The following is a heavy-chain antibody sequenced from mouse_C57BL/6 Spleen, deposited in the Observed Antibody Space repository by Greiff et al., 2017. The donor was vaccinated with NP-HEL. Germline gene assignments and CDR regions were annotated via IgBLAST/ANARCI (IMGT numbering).Heavy chain of an antibody. CDR1: GYTFTDYY. D-gene: IGHD1-1*01. V-gene: IGHV1-19*01. CDR2: INPYNGGT. Sequence: VQLQQSGPVLVKPGASVKMSCKASGYTFTDYYMNWVKQSHGKSLEWIGVINPYNGGTSYNQKFKGKATLTVDKSSSTAYMELNSLTSEDSAVYYCARGPYYGSSLYYAMDYWGQGTSVTVSS. CDR3: ARGPYYGSSLYYAMDY. J-gene: IGHJ4*01.